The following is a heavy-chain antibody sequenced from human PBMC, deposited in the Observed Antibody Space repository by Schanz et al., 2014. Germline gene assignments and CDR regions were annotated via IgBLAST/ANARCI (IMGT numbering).Heavy chain of an antibody. CDR1: GGTFSSFG. Sequence: QVQLVQSGAEVKKPGSSVKVSCKASGGTFSSFGINWVRQAPAQGLEWMGRIIPSLGLAKYEQKFQDKVTITADTSTTTAYMELSGLRSEDTAVYYCARDRLECGAECYSVEVFEIWGQGTLVIVSS. CDR3: ARDRLECGAECYSVEVFEI. V-gene: IGHV1-69*04. D-gene: IGHD2-21*01. CDR2: IIPSLGLA. J-gene: IGHJ4*02.